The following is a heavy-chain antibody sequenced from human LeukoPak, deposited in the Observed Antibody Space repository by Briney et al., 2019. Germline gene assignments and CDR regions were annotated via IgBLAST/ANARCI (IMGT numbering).Heavy chain of an antibody. V-gene: IGHV3-33*01. J-gene: IGHJ3*02. CDR3: AGDPGSMIGHAFDI. CDR1: GFTFSSYG. Sequence: GGSLRLSCAASGFTFSSYGMHWVRQAPGKGLEWVAVIWYDGSNKYYADSVKGRFTISRDNSKNTLYLQMNSLRAEDTAVYYCAGDPGSMIGHAFDIWGQGTMVTVSS. D-gene: IGHD3-22*01. CDR2: IWYDGSNK.